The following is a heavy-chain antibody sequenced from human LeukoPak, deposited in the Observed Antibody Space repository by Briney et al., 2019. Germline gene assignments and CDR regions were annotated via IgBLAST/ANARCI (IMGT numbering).Heavy chain of an antibody. V-gene: IGHV4-4*07. D-gene: IGHD2-21*02. J-gene: IGHJ4*02. Sequence: SETLSLTCTVSGGSISSYYWSWIRQPAGKGLEWIGRIYTSGSTNYNPSLKSRVTMSVDTSKNQFSLKLSSVTAADTAVYYCARALAYCGGDCYLENFDYWGQGTLVTVSS. CDR2: IYTSGST. CDR1: GGSISSYY. CDR3: ARALAYCGGDCYLENFDY.